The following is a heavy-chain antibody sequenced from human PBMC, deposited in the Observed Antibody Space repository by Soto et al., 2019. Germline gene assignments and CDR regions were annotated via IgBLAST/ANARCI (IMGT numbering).Heavy chain of an antibody. CDR2: ILYDGTKK. V-gene: IGHV3-30*18. D-gene: IGHD4-17*01. CDR3: AKDRGALRWSEEHFYFDY. Sequence: QEYLVQSGGGVVQPGGSLRLSCAASGFTFSSYGMHWARQAPGKGLEWVAVILYDGTKKYYADSMKGRFTISRDNSRNTLYLQMDSLRPDDTAVYYCAKDRGALRWSEEHFYFDYWGQGTQVTVSS. J-gene: IGHJ4*02. CDR1: GFTFSSYG.